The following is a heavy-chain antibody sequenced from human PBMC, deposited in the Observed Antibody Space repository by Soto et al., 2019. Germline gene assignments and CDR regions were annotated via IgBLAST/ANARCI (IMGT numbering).Heavy chain of an antibody. CDR2: IYYSGST. CDR3: ARERALWFGESLIDDAFDI. J-gene: IGHJ3*02. Sequence: QVQLQESGPGLVKPSETLSLTCTVSGGSISSYYWSWIRQPPGKGLEWIGYIYYSGSTNYNPSLKSRVTISVDTSKNQFSLKLSSVTAADTAVYYCARERALWFGESLIDDAFDIWDQGTMVTVSS. D-gene: IGHD3-10*01. V-gene: IGHV4-59*01. CDR1: GGSISSYY.